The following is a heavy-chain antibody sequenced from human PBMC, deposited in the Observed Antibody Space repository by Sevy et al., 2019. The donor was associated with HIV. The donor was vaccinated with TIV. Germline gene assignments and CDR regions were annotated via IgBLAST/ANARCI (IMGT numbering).Heavy chain of an antibody. CDR2: ISYDGSNK. J-gene: IGHJ4*02. D-gene: IGHD3-10*01. CDR1: GFTFRNYA. V-gene: IGHV3-30*09. CDR3: AREGQLWFVYYFDN. Sequence: GGSLRLSCTASGFTFRNYAMNWVRQAPGKGLEREALISYDGSNKYYADSVRARFAISRDNSKNTLYLQMNSLRPEDTAIYYCAREGQLWFVYYFDNWGQGTLVTVSS.